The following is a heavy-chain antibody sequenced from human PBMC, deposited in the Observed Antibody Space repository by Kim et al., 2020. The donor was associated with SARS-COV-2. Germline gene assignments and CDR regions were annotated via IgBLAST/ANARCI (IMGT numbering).Heavy chain of an antibody. CDR1: GGSISSSSYY. D-gene: IGHD3-22*01. J-gene: IGHJ5*02. CDR2: IYYSGST. CDR3: ARSLTIIVVVIPGGCSDP. V-gene: IGHV4-39*01. Sequence: SETLSLTCTVSGGSISSSSYYWGWIRQPPGKGLEWIGSIYYSGSTYYNPSLKSRVTISVDTSKNQFSLKLSSVTAADTAVYYCARSLTIIVVVIPGGCSDPWGQGAPVTASS.